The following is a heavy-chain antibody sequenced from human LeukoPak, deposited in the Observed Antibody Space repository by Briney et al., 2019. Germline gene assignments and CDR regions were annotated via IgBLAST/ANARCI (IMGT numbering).Heavy chain of an antibody. V-gene: IGHV3-23*01. D-gene: IGHD2-2*01. Sequence: GGTLRLSCAASGFTFSSYGMSWVRQAPGKGLEWVSGISGSGGKTDYADSVKGRFTISRDNSKNTLYLQMNSLRADDTAVYYCAKVRYQLLIDYWGQGTLVTVSS. CDR3: AKVRYQLLIDY. CDR2: ISGSGGKT. CDR1: GFTFSSYG. J-gene: IGHJ4*02.